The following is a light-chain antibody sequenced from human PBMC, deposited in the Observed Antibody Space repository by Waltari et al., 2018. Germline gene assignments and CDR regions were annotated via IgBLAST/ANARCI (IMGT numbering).Light chain of an antibody. Sequence: DTQMTQSPSTLSASVGDRVTITCRASQSMSSWLAWYQQKPGKAPKLLLYKASSLESGVPSRFSGSGSGTEFTLTISSLQPDAFATYYCQQYNSYPITFGQGTRLEIK. V-gene: IGKV1-5*03. J-gene: IGKJ5*01. CDR2: KAS. CDR1: QSMSSW. CDR3: QQYNSYPIT.